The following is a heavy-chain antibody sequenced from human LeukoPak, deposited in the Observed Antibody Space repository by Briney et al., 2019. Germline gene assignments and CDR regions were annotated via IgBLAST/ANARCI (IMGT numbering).Heavy chain of an antibody. V-gene: IGHV4-39*07. Sequence: SETLSLTCTVSGGSISSSSYYWGWIRQPPGKGLEWIGSIYYSGSTYYNPSLKSRVTISVDTSKNQFSLKLSSVTAADTAVYYCARTTYNWNYEPSAFDIWGQGTMVTVSS. CDR2: IYYSGST. D-gene: IGHD1-7*01. CDR3: ARTTYNWNYEPSAFDI. J-gene: IGHJ3*02. CDR1: GGSISSSSYY.